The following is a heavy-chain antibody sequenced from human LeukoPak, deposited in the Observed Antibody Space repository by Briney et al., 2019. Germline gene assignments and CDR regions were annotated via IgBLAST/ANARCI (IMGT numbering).Heavy chain of an antibody. D-gene: IGHD5-18*01. CDR3: ARYPLNSYGPEVVY. Sequence: SETLSLTCAVSGYSISSGYYWGWIRQPPGKGLEWIRSIYHSGSTYYNPSLKSRVTISVDTSKNQFSLKLSSVTAADTAVYYCARYPLNSYGPEVVYWGQGTLVTVSS. CDR1: GYSISSGYY. V-gene: IGHV4-38-2*01. CDR2: IYHSGST. J-gene: IGHJ4*02.